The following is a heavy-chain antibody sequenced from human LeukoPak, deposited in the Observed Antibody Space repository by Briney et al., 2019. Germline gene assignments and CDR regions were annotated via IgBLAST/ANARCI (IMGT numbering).Heavy chain of an antibody. D-gene: IGHD3-22*01. Sequence: GGSLRLSCAASGFTFSNYWMHWVRQAPGKGLEWVGRIKSKTDGGTTDYAAPVKGRFTISRDDSKNTLYLQMNSLKTEDTAVYYCTTDIVVVFFDYWGQGTLVTVSS. V-gene: IGHV3-15*01. J-gene: IGHJ4*02. CDR2: IKSKTDGGTT. CDR3: TTDIVVVFFDY. CDR1: GFTFSNYW.